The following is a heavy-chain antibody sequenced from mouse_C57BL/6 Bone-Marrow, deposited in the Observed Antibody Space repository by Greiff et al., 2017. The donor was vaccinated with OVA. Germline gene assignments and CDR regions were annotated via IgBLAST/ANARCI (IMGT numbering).Heavy chain of an antibody. D-gene: IGHD2-4*01. CDR1: GFTFSNYW. J-gene: IGHJ1*03. CDR2: IRLKSDNYAT. Sequence: EVKLEESGGGLVQPGGSMKLSCVASGFTFSNYWMNWVRQSPEKGLEWVAQIRLKSDNYATHYAESVKGRFTISRDDSKSSVYLQMNNLRAEDTGSYYCTGEYDYDWYWYFDVWGTGTTVTVSS. V-gene: IGHV6-3*01. CDR3: TGEYDYDWYWYFDV.